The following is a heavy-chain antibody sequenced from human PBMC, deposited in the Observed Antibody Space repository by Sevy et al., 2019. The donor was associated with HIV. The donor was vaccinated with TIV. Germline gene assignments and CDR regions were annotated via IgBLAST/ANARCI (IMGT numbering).Heavy chain of an antibody. J-gene: IGHJ4*02. Sequence: GGSLRLSCAASGFTFSTYGMHWVRQAPGKGLEWVAVIWFDGSNTYYVDSVKGRFTISRDIVKHTLHLQMNSLGAEDTAVYSCARDLEFYDYGDYGPAFMPDYWGQGTLVTVSS. CDR3: ARDLEFYDYGDYGPAFMPDY. CDR2: IWFDGSNT. V-gene: IGHV3-33*01. D-gene: IGHD4-17*01. CDR1: GFTFSTYG.